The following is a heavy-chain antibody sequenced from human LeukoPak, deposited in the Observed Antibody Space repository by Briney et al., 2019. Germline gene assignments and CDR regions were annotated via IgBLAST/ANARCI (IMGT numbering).Heavy chain of an antibody. CDR2: IYYSGST. J-gene: IGHJ5*02. V-gene: IGHV4-59*01. CDR1: GDSISSYY. CDR3: ARDEDSAYGSGSYLS. Sequence: SETLSLTCTASGDSISSYYWTWIRQPPGKGLEWIGYIYYSGSTNYNPSLKSRVTISVDTSKNQFSLKLSSVTAADTAVYYCARDEDSAYGSGSYLSWGQGTLVTVSS. D-gene: IGHD3-10*01.